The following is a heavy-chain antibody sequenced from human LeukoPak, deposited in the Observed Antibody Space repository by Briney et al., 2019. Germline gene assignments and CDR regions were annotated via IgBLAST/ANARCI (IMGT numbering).Heavy chain of an antibody. V-gene: IGHV3-30-3*01. CDR3: ARDGDYYDSSGYYWYYYYGMDV. J-gene: IGHJ6*02. CDR1: GFTFSSYA. D-gene: IGHD3-22*01. CDR2: ISYDGSNK. Sequence: PGGSLRLSCAASGFTFSSYAMHWVRQAPGKGLEWVAVISYDGSNKYYADSAKGRFTISRDNSKNTLYLQMNSLRAEDTAVYYCARDGDYYDSSGYYWYYYYGMDVWGQGTTVTVSS.